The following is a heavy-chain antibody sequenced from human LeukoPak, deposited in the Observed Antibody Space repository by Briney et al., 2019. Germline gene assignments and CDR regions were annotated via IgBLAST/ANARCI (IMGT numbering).Heavy chain of an antibody. CDR3: ARVLHKRNYDSSTYYGY. CDR1: GFTFSDYY. CDR2: ISISGSTI. J-gene: IGHJ4*02. V-gene: IGHV3-11*04. Sequence: PGGALRLSCAASGFTFSDYYMSWVRQAPGKGVEWVSYISISGSTIYYADSVKGRFTISRDHPKTSLYLQMNSLRAEDTAVYYCARVLHKRNYDSSTYYGYWGQGTLVTVSS. D-gene: IGHD3-22*01.